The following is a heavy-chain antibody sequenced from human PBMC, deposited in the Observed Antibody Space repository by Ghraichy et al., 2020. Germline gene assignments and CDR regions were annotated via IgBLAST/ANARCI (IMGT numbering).Heavy chain of an antibody. CDR1: GGSVSSGSYY. J-gene: IGHJ6*03. D-gene: IGHD2-2*01. V-gene: IGHV4-61*01. CDR2: IYYSGST. CDR3: ARDSRYCSSTSCSRANYYYYYYMDV. Sequence: SQTLSLTCTVSGGSVSSGSYYWSWIRQPPGKGLEWIGYIYYSGSTNYNPSLKSRVTISVDTSKNQFSLKLSSVTAADTAVYYWARDSRYCSSTSCSRANYYYYYYMDVWGKGTTVTVSS.